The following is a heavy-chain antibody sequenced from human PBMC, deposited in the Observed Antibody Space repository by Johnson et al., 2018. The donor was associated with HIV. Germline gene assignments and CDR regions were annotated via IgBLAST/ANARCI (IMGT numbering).Heavy chain of an antibody. Sequence: VQLVESGGGLVQPGGSLRLSCAASGFTFSSYWMSWVRQAPGKGLEWVSYISSSRSTIYYADSVKGRFTISRDNSKNTLYLQMGSLRAEDMAVYYCARGGLEMATITDAFDIWGQGTMVTVSS. D-gene: IGHD5-24*01. CDR2: ISSSRSTI. V-gene: IGHV3-48*01. CDR3: ARGGLEMATITDAFDI. CDR1: GFTFSSYW. J-gene: IGHJ3*02.